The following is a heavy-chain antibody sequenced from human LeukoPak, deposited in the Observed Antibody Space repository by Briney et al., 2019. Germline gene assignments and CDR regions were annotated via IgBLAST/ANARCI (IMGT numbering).Heavy chain of an antibody. CDR1: GSTFSTYS. Sequence: PGGSLRLSCAASGSTFSTYSMNWVRQAPGKGLEWVSYISSSGSTIYYADSVKGRFTISRDNAKNSPYLQMNSLRAEDTAVYYCAELGITMIGGVWGKGTTVTISS. J-gene: IGHJ6*04. CDR3: AELGITMIGGV. CDR2: ISSSGSTI. D-gene: IGHD3-10*02. V-gene: IGHV3-48*04.